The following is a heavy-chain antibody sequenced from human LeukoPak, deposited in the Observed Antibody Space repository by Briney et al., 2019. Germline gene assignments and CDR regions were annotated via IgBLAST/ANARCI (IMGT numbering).Heavy chain of an antibody. CDR2: IIPIFGTA. Sequence: ASVKVSCKTSGYIFTGYYMHWVRQAPGQGLEWMGGIIPIFGTANYAQKFQGRVTITADESTSTAYMELSSLRSEDTAVYYCARGERRDGYNFDNWFDPWGQGTLVTVSS. CDR3: ARGERRDGYNFDNWFDP. J-gene: IGHJ5*02. V-gene: IGHV1-69*13. CDR1: GYIFTGYY. D-gene: IGHD5-24*01.